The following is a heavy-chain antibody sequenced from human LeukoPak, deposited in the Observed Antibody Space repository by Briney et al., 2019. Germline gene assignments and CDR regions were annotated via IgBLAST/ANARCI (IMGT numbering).Heavy chain of an antibody. CDR1: GYTFTSYD. V-gene: IGHV1-8*03. D-gene: IGHD6-13*01. J-gene: IGHJ4*02. CDR2: MNPNSGNT. CDR3: ARDGDEYSSSRPFDY. Sequence: GASVKVCCKASGYTFTSYDINWVRQAPGQGLELMGWMNPNSGNTGYAQKFQGRVTITRNTSISTAYMELSSLRSEDTAVYYCARDGDEYSSSRPFDYWGQGTLVTVSS.